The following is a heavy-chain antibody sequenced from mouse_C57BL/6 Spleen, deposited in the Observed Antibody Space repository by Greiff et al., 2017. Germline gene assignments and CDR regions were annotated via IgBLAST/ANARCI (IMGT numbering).Heavy chain of an antibody. CDR2: IYPGSGST. V-gene: IGHV1-55*01. J-gene: IGHJ2*01. Sequence: QVHVKQPGAELVKPGASVKMSCKASGYTFTSYWITWVKQRPGQGLEWIGDIYPGSGSTNYNEKFKSKATLTVDTSSSTAYMQLSSLTSEDSAVYYCARYYYGSDYWGQGTTLTVSS. D-gene: IGHD1-1*01. CDR3: ARYYYGSDY. CDR1: GYTFTSYW.